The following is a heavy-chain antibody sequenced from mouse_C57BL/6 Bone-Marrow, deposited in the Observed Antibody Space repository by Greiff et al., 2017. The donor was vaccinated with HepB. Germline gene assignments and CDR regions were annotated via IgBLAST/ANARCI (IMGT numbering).Heavy chain of an antibody. CDR2: IRNKANGYTT. V-gene: IGHV7-3*01. CDR1: GFTFTDYY. J-gene: IGHJ2*01. D-gene: IGHD1-1*01. Sequence: EVMLVESGGGLVKPGGSLSLSCAASGFTFTDYYMSWVRQPPGKALEWVGFIRNKANGYTTDYSATVKGRFTISRDNSKSNLYLQMNALRAEAIATYYSARYITTVVFDYWGQGTTLTVSS. CDR3: ARYITTVVFDY.